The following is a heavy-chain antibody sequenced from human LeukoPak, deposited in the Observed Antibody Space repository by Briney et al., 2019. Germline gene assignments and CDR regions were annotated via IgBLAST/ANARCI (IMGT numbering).Heavy chain of an antibody. J-gene: IGHJ6*03. CDR3: ARETYYYGSGSYVGYYYYMDV. CDR1: GGSISSSSYY. D-gene: IGHD3-10*01. V-gene: IGHV4-61*02. CDR2: IYTSGST. Sequence: SETLSLTCTVSGGSISSSSYYWSWIRQPAGKGLEWIGRIYTSGSTNYNPSLKSRVTMSVDTSKNQFSLKLSSVTAADTAVYYCARETYYYGSGSYVGYYYYMDVWGKGTTVTISS.